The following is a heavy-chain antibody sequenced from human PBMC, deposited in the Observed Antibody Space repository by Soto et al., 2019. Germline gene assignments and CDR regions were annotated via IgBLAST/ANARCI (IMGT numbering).Heavy chain of an antibody. CDR1: GGSISSYY. CDR2: IYYGGST. D-gene: IGHD4-17*01. V-gene: IGHV4-59*06. J-gene: IGHJ4*02. CDR3: ARVLVDVDYGDSQYYFDY. Sequence: SETLSLTCTVSGGSISSYYWSWIRQHPGKGLEWIGYIYYGGSTYYNPSLKSRVTISVDTSKNQFSLKLSSVTAADTAVYYCARVLVDVDYGDSQYYFDYWGQGTLVTVSS.